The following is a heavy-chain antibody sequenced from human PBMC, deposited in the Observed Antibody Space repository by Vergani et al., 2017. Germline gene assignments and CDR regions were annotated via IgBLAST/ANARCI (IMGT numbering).Heavy chain of an antibody. CDR3: ARGEVVPAAMGNTQGGYYYGMDV. J-gene: IGHJ6*02. CDR2: IYYSGST. CDR1: GGSISSGGYY. D-gene: IGHD2-2*01. V-gene: IGHV4-31*03. Sequence: QVQLQESGPGLVKPSQTLSLTCTVSGGSISSGGYYWSWIRQHPGKGLEWIGYIYYSGSTYYNPSLKRRVTISVDTSKNQFSLKLSSVTAADTAVYYCARGEVVPAAMGNTQGGYYYGMDVWGQGTTVTVSS.